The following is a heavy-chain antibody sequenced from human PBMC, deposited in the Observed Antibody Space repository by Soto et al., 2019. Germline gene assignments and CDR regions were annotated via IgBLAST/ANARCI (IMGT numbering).Heavy chain of an antibody. J-gene: IGHJ5*01. V-gene: IGHV3-33*01. D-gene: IGHD3-10*01. CDR2: IWYDGTNT. Sequence: QVQLVESGGGVVQPGTSLRLSCAASGFSFSSSGMHWVRQAPGKGLEWVAVIWYDGTNTFYAASLEGRFTISRDNSRNTLYLQMNSLRPEDTAVYYCARDLKTTSGSESGLDSWGQGTLVTVSS. CDR3: ARDLKTTSGSESGLDS. CDR1: GFSFSSSG.